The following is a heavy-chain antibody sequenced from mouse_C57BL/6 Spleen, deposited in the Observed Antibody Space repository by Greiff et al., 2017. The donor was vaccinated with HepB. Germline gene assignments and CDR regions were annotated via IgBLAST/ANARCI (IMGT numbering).Heavy chain of an antibody. CDR1: GYAFSSYW. J-gene: IGHJ2*01. Sequence: QVQLQQSGAELVKPGASVKISCKASGYAFSSYWMNWVKQRPGKGLEWIGQIYPGDGDTNYNGKFKGKATLTADKSSSTAYMQLSSLTSEDSAVYFCARGGAPYSNLDYWGQGTTLTVSS. CDR3: ARGGAPYSNLDY. D-gene: IGHD2-5*01. V-gene: IGHV1-80*01. CDR2: IYPGDGDT.